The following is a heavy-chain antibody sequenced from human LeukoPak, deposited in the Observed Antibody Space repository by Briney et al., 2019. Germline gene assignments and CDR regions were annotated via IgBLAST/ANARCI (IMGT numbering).Heavy chain of an antibody. D-gene: IGHD3-22*01. V-gene: IGHV1-18*01. CDR2: ICPYNGVT. CDR1: GYTFTRSG. Sequence: ASLKVSCKASGYTFTRSGISWVRQAPGQGLERMGWICPYNGVTDYTQTLQGRVTMTTDTSTSIAYMDLGTLRSDNTAVYYCARKLYDSSRYGQTYSGDYWGQGTLVTVSS. CDR3: ARKLYDSSRYGQTYSGDY. J-gene: IGHJ4*02.